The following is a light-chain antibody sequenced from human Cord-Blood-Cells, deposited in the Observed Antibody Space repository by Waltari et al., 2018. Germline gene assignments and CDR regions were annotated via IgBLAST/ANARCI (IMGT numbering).Light chain of an antibody. CDR3: QQSYSTPRT. CDR1: QSISSY. Sequence: DIQMTQSPSSLSASVGDSVTITCRPSQSISSYLNWYQQKPGKAPKLLIYSASSLPSGGPSRFSGSGSGTDFTLTISSLQPEDFATYYCQQSYSTPRTFGQGTKVEIK. J-gene: IGKJ1*01. V-gene: IGKV1-39*01. CDR2: SAS.